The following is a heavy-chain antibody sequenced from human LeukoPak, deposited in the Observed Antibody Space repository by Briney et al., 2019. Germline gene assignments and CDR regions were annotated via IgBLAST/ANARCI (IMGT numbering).Heavy chain of an antibody. D-gene: IGHD3-9*01. CDR3: ARGRPYFDWLKGRDYYYYYYMDV. CDR2: ISAYNGNT. V-gene: IGHV1-18*01. J-gene: IGHJ6*03. Sequence: GASVKVSCKASGYTFTSYGISWVRQAPGQGLEWMGWISAYNGNTNYAQKFQGRVTMTRNTSISTAYMELSSLRSEDTAVYYCARGRPYFDWLKGRDYYYYYYMDVWGKGTTVTVSS. CDR1: GYTFTSYG.